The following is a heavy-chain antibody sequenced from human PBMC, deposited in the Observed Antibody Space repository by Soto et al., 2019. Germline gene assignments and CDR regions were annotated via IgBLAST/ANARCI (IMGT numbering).Heavy chain of an antibody. Sequence: ASVKVSCKASGCTFTSYYIHWVRQAPGQGLEWMGIINPSGGSTTYAQKFQGRVTMTRDTSTSTVYMELSSLRSEDTAVYYCARRGACISTSCSLDYWGQGTLVTVSS. CDR3: ARRGACISTSCSLDY. CDR2: INPSGGST. V-gene: IGHV1-46*01. J-gene: IGHJ4*02. D-gene: IGHD2-2*01. CDR1: GCTFTSYY.